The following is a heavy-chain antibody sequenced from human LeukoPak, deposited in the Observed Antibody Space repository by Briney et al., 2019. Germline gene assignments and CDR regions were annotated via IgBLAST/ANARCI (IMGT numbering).Heavy chain of an antibody. CDR1: GFTFSTYW. D-gene: IGHD1-14*01. CDR2: ISSDGSTP. Sequence: GGSLRLSCAASGFTFSTYWMHWVRQAPGKGLVWVSRISSDGSTPSYADSVKGRFTIFRDNGKNTLYLQMNSLRAEDTAVYYCTRVGSGTTRDYWGQGTLVTVSS. V-gene: IGHV3-74*01. J-gene: IGHJ4*02. CDR3: TRVGSGTTRDY.